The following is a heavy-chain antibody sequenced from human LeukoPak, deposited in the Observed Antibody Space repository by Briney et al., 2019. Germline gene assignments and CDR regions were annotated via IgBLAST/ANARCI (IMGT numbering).Heavy chain of an antibody. CDR1: GFTFSSYS. Sequence: HTGGSLRLSCAASGFTFSSYSMNWVRQAPGKGLEWVSHINSDGSWTSYADSVKGRFTISKDNAKNTVYLQMNNLRAEDTAVYYCVSFYETYWGRGTLVTVSS. V-gene: IGHV3-74*01. D-gene: IGHD2-2*01. J-gene: IGHJ4*02. CDR3: VSFYETY. CDR2: INSDGSWT.